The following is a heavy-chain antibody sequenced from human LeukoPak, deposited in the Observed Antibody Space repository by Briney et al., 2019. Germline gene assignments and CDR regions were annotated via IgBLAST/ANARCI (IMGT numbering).Heavy chain of an antibody. D-gene: IGHD2-2*01. CDR2: IYSGGST. CDR3: ARDIWVWDVVVPAAIGMDV. CDR1: GFTVSSNY. J-gene: IGHJ6*02. Sequence: GGPLRLSCAASGFTVSSNYMSWVRQAPGKGLEWVSVIYSGGSTYYADSVKGRFTISRDNSKNTLYLQMNSLRAEDTAVYYCARDIWVWDVVVPAAIGMDVWGQGTTVTVSS. V-gene: IGHV3-66*01.